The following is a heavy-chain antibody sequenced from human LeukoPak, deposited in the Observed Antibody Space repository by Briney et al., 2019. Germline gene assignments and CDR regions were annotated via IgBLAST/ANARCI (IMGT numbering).Heavy chain of an antibody. D-gene: IGHD3-10*01. J-gene: IGHJ3*02. CDR2: INPNSVGT. V-gene: IGHV1-2*02. CDR1: GYTFTGYY. CDR3: ARDQTTDYNGSGSYYNFDAFDI. Sequence: GASVNVSCKASGYTFTGYYMHWVRQAPGQGLEWMGWINPNSVGTNDAKKFQGRVTMTRDTSISTAYMELSRLRSDDTDVYYCARDQTTDYNGSGSYYNFDAFDIWGQGTMVTVSS.